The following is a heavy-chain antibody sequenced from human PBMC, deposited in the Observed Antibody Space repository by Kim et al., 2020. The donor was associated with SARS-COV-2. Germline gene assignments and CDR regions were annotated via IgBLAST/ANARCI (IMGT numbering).Heavy chain of an antibody. CDR3: AKAPLRYFDVAFDY. V-gene: IGHV3-23*01. Sequence: GGSLRISCAASGFTFSSYAMSWVRQAPGKGLEWVSAISGSGGSTYYADSVKGRFTISRDNSKNTLYLQMNSLRAEDTAVYYCAKAPLRYFDVAFDYWGQGTLVTVSS. CDR1: GFTFSSYA. J-gene: IGHJ4*02. CDR2: ISGSGGST. D-gene: IGHD3-9*01.